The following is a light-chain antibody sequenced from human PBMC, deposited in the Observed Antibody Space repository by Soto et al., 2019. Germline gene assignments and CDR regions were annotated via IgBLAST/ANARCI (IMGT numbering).Light chain of an antibody. V-gene: IGLV2-14*01. Sequence: QSALTQPASVSGSPGQSITISCTGTSSDVGGYNYVSWYQQHPGKAPKLMIYEVSYRPSGVSNRFSGSKSGNTASLTISGLQAEDEADYYCSSYTSSSTQVFGNGTKVNVL. CDR3: SSYTSSSTQV. J-gene: IGLJ1*01. CDR2: EVS. CDR1: SSDVGGYNY.